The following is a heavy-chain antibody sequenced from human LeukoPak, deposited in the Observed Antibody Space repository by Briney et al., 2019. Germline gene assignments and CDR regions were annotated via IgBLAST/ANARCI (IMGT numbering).Heavy chain of an antibody. Sequence: NSSETLSLTCTVSGGSVSSGSYYWSWIRQPPGKGLEWIGYIYYSGSTYYNPSLKSRVTISVDTSKNQFSLKLSSVTAADTAVYYCARDLATSTHNWFDPWGQGTLVTVSS. D-gene: IGHD5-24*01. CDR1: GGSVSSGSYY. CDR2: IYYSGST. CDR3: ARDLATSTHNWFDP. V-gene: IGHV4-31*03. J-gene: IGHJ5*02.